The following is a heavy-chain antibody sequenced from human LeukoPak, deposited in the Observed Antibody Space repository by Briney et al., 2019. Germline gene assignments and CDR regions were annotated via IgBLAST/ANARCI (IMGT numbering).Heavy chain of an antibody. J-gene: IGHJ4*02. CDR3: ARHGDSSGYSYSDY. CDR1: GGSISSSSYY. CDR2: IYYSGST. V-gene: IGHV4-61*05. Sequence: SETLSLTCTVSGGSISSSSYYWGWIRQPPGKGLEWIGYIYYSGSTNYNPSLKSRVTISVDTSKNQFSLKLSSVTAADTAVYYCARHGDSSGYSYSDYWGQGTLVTVSS. D-gene: IGHD3-22*01.